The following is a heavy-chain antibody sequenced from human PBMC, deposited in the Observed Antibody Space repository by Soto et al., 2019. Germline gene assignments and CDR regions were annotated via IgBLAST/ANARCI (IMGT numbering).Heavy chain of an antibody. Sequence: ASVKVSCKASGYTFNSDGISWLRQAPGQGLEWMGWISAYNGNRNYAQKFQGRVTMTTDTSTSTAYMELRSLRSDDTAVYNCARHGPPLDYWGQGTPVTVSS. CDR1: GYTFNSDG. CDR2: ISAYNGNR. V-gene: IGHV1-18*01. CDR3: ARHGPPLDY. J-gene: IGHJ4*02.